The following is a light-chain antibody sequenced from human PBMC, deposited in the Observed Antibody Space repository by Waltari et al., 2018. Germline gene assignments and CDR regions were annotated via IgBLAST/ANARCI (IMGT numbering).Light chain of an antibody. CDR2: RIS. CDR3: MQTLQTPYT. Sequence: DIVMTQSPLSLPVTPGEPASISCRSSQSLLHSNGNTYLYWHLQKPGQPPRLLIYRISNRFPGVPDRFSGSGSGTDFTLKISRVEAEDVGVYYCMQTLQTPYTFGQGTKVEIK. J-gene: IGKJ2*01. V-gene: IGKV2D-29*01. CDR1: QSLLHSNGNTY.